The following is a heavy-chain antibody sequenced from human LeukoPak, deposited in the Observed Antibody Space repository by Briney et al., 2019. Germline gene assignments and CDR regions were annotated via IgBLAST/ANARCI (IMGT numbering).Heavy chain of an antibody. CDR1: KFTFSNYG. V-gene: IGHV3-30*18. D-gene: IGHD3-10*01. CDR3: AKEYDSGGYGANFDY. Sequence: GGSLRLSCTASKFTFSNYGVQWVRQAPGKGLEWVAVVSSDGGTKYYADSVKGRFTISRDNSKNTMYLQMNSLRAEDTAVYYCAKEYDSGGYGANFDYWGQGTLVTVSS. CDR2: VSSDGGTK. J-gene: IGHJ4*02.